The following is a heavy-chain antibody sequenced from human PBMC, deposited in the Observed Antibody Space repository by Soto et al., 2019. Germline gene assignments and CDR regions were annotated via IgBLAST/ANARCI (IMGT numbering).Heavy chain of an antibody. Sequence: GESLRLSCAPSGFTFSGSAMTWVRQAPGKGLEWVSTISGSGGNTYYADSVKGRFTVSRDNSKNTLSLQMNSLRADDTAVYYCARATRPCVRTVLVPYKCFD. D-gene: IGHD2-21*01. CDR2: ISGSGGNT. V-gene: IGHV3-23*01. CDR3: ARATRPCVRTVLVPYKCFD. CDR1: GFTFSGSA. J-gene: IGHJ5*01.